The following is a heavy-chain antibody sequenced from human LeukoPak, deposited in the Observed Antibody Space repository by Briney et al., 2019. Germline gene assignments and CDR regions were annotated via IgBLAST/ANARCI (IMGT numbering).Heavy chain of an antibody. CDR2: INHSGST. V-gene: IGHV4-34*01. D-gene: IGHD6-6*01. Sequence: SETLSLTCAVYGGSFSGYYWSWIRQPPGKGLEWIGEINHSGSTNYNPSLKSRVTISVDTSKDQFSLKLSSVTAADTAVYYCARGSSSSFDYWGQGTLVTVSS. CDR1: GGSFSGYY. J-gene: IGHJ4*02. CDR3: ARGSSSSFDY.